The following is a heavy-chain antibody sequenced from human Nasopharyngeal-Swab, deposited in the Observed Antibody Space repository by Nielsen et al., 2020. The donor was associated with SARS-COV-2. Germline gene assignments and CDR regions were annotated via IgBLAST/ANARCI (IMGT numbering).Heavy chain of an antibody. J-gene: IGHJ5*02. CDR1: GYSFTSYW. CDR3: ARHLRRGGDSGGDWFDP. CDR2: IYPGDSDT. V-gene: IGHV5-51*01. Sequence: GGSLRLSCKGSGYSFTSYWIGWVRQMPGKGLEWVGIIYPGDSDTRYSPSFQGQVTISADKSISTAYLQWSSLKASDTAMYYCARHLRRGGDSGGDWFDPWGQGTLVTVSS. D-gene: IGHD2-21*01.